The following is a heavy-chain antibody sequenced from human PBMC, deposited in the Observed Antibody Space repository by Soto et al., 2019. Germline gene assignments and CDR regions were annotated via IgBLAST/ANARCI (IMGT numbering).Heavy chain of an antibody. Sequence: EVQLLESGGGLVQPGGSLRLSCAASGFTFTSYAMNWVRQAPGKGLEWVSVISGSGGSTYYADSVKGRFTISRDNSKTTLDLQMNSLRAEDTAVYCCAKRTTGWYFDLWGRGTLVTVSS. CDR2: ISGSGGST. J-gene: IGHJ2*01. V-gene: IGHV3-23*01. CDR3: AKRTTGWYFDL. CDR1: GFTFTSYA.